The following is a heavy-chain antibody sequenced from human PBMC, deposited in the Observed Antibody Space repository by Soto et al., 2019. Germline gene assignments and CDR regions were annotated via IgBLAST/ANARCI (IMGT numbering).Heavy chain of an antibody. CDR1: GFTFSSYA. D-gene: IGHD2-15*01. Sequence: PGGSLRLSCAASGFTFSSYAMNCVRQAPGKGLEGVSGISASGGITYYADSVKGRFTISRDNSKNTLYLQMNSLRVEDTAVYYCAKALVGATLHGFEYWGQGSMVTVPQ. J-gene: IGHJ4*02. V-gene: IGHV3-23*01. CDR3: AKALVGATLHGFEY. CDR2: ISASGGIT.